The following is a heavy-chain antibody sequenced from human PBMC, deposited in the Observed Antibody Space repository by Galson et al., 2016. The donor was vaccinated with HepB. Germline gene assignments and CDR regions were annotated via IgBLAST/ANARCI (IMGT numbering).Heavy chain of an antibody. J-gene: IGHJ6*04. CDR3: ARDRVTLFGLITGDLVYGMDV. CDR1: GGSISSNDYY. Sequence: TLSLTCTVSGGSISSNDYYWSWIRQPPGKGLEWIGYIFYSGSAYYNPSLKSRVTISVAASKNQLSLKLSSVTAADTAVYYCARDRVTLFGLITGDLVYGMDVWGKGTTVTVSS. CDR2: IFYSGSA. D-gene: IGHD3-3*01. V-gene: IGHV4-30-4*01.